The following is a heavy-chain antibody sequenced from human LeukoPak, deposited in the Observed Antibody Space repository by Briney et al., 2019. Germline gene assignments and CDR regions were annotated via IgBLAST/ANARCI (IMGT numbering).Heavy chain of an antibody. CDR3: AREGGPYRPLDY. CDR1: GGSITSTNY. J-gene: IGHJ4*02. V-gene: IGHV4-4*02. CDR2: VNLQGST. Sequence: SETLSLTCGVSGGSITSTNYWTWVRQPPGKGLEWIGEVNLQGSTNYTPSLMGRVAISVDMSENHISLQLTSVTAADTAVYYCAREGGPYRPLDYSGQGTLSPSPQ.